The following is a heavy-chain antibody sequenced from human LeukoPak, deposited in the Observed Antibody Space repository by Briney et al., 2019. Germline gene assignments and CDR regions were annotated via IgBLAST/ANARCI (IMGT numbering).Heavy chain of an antibody. V-gene: IGHV4-4*07. D-gene: IGHD3-3*01. CDR1: GGSISSYY. J-gene: IGHJ6*03. CDR3: ARDRYYDFWSGYPDYYYYMDV. Sequence: PSETPSLTCTVSGGSISSYYWSWIRQPAGKGLEWIGRIYTSGSTNYNPSLKSRVTMSVDTSKNQFSLKLSSVTAADTAVYYCARDRYYDFWSGYPDYYYYMDVWGKGTTVTVSS. CDR2: IYTSGST.